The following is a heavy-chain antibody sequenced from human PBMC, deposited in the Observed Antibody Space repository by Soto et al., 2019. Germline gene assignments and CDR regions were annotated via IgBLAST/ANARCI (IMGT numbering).Heavy chain of an antibody. CDR3: AKGSMVRGGFDS. V-gene: IGHV3-23*01. CDR1: GFTFRSYA. J-gene: IGHJ4*02. CDR2: ISGSGGST. D-gene: IGHD3-10*01. Sequence: EVQLLESGGGLVQPGGSLRLSCAASGFTFRSYAMSWVRQAPGKGLDWVSGISGSGGSTYYADSVKGRFTITRDNSKNTLFLQMNSLRAEDTAIYYCAKGSMVRGGFDSCGQGTLVTVSS.